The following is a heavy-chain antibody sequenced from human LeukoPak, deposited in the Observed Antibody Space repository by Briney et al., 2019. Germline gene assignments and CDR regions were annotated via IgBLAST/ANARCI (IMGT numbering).Heavy chain of an antibody. CDR2: INPNSGGT. CDR3: ARKGSGFWGPRV. D-gene: IGHD3-16*01. J-gene: IGHJ4*02. V-gene: IGHV1-2*06. Sequence: ASVKVSCKASGYTFTSYDINWVRQATGQGLEWMGRINPNSGGTNYAQKFQGRVTMTRDTSISTAYMELSRLRSDDTAVYYCARKGSGFWGPRVWGQGTLVTVSS. CDR1: GYTFTSYD.